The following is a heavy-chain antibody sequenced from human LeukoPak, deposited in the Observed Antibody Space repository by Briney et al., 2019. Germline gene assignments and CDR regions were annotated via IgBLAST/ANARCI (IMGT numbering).Heavy chain of an antibody. V-gene: IGHV3-43*01. CDR1: GFTFDDYT. J-gene: IGHJ5*02. D-gene: IGHD6-13*01. CDR2: ISWDGGST. Sequence: GGSLRLSCAASGFTFDDYTMHWVRQAPGKGLEWVSLISWDGGSTYYADSVKGRFTISRDNSKNSLYLQMNSLRTEDTALYYCAKGSGIAAAGTYGWFDPWGQGTLVTVSS. CDR3: AKGSGIAAAGTYGWFDP.